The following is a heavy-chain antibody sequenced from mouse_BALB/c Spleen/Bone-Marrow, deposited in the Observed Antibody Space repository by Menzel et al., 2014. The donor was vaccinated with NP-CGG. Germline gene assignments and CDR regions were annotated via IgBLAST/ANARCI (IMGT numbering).Heavy chain of an antibody. D-gene: IGHD1-1*01. Sequence: EVKVVEFGGGLVQPGGSRKLSGAAFGFTFSSFGLHWVRQALEKGLEWVAYFSSGSSTLYYVDTLMGRFTISKDNPKNTLFLQMTSLRSEDTAMYYSARSGSSSDYFDYWGQGTTLTVSS. V-gene: IGHV5-17*02. J-gene: IGHJ2*01. CDR3: ARSGSSSDYFDY. CDR2: FSSGSSTL. CDR1: GFTFSSFG.